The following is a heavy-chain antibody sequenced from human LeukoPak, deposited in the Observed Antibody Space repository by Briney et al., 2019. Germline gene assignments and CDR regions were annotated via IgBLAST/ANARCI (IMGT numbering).Heavy chain of an antibody. J-gene: IGHJ4*02. CDR3: ARDRGSYSSSWGFDY. V-gene: IGHV4-34*01. CDR1: GGSFSGYY. D-gene: IGHD6-13*01. Sequence: PSETLSLTCAVYGGSFSGYYWSWIRQPPGKGLEWIGEINHSGSTNYDPSLKSRVTISVDTSKNQFSLKLSSVTAADTAVYYCARDRGSYSSSWGFDYWGQGTLVTVSS. CDR2: INHSGST.